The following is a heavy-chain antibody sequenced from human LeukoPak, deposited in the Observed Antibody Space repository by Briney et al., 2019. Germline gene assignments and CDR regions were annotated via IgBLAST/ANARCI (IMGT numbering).Heavy chain of an antibody. Sequence: SETLSLTCTVSGGSISSSSDYWGWIRQAPGNGLEWIGSIYYSENTYYNSSLKSRVIISVDTSKNQFSLKLKSVTAADTAVYYCARDMEYSSSHWSQGTVVTVSS. J-gene: IGHJ4*02. CDR1: GGSISSSSDY. CDR3: ARDMEYSSSH. D-gene: IGHD6-13*01. V-gene: IGHV4-39*02. CDR2: IYYSENT.